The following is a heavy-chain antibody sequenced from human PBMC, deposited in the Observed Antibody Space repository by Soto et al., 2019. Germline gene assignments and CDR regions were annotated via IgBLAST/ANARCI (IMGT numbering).Heavy chain of an antibody. J-gene: IGHJ4*02. CDR2: ISGSGGGT. D-gene: IGHD2-15*01. CDR3: AKHLSNGSPDY. CDR1: GFTFSSYA. Sequence: PGGSLRLSCAASGFTFSSYAMSWVRQAPGKGLEWVSLISGSGGGTYFADSVKGRFTISRDNSKNTLYLQMNSLRAEDTAVFYCAKHLSNGSPDYWGQGTLVTVSS. V-gene: IGHV3-23*01.